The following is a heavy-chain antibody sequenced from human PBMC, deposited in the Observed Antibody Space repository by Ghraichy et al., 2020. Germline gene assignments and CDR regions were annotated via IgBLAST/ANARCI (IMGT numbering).Heavy chain of an antibody. Sequence: ASVKVSCTSSGYRFTSSGISWVRQAPGQGLEWLGWISGVDGNRNYAQKFQGRVTVTSDTSTSTAYMELTSLRSDDTAVYYCVRDWNYVMDVWGLGATVTVSS. J-gene: IGHJ6*02. CDR3: VRDWNYVMDV. D-gene: IGHD3-16*01. CDR1: GYRFTSSG. CDR2: ISGVDGNR. V-gene: IGHV1-18*01.